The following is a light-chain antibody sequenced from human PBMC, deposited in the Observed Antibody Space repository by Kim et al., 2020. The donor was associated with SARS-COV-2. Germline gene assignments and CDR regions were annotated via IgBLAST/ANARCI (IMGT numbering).Light chain of an antibody. CDR2: GVN. Sequence: GQSITISCTGTSSDIGAYNDVSWFQQHPGKAPKVMIYGVNNRPSGISSRFSGSKSGNTASLTISGLQTDDEADYYCSSYTTTNTVVFGGGTKVTVL. CDR3: SSYTTTNTVV. CDR1: SSDIGAYND. J-gene: IGLJ2*01. V-gene: IGLV2-14*03.